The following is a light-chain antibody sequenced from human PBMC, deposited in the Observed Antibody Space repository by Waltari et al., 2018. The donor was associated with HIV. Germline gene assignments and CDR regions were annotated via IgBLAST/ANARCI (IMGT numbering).Light chain of an antibody. Sequence: VVLTQSPATPSVSPGETATLSSRDRQSVRTFLAWYKHKPGQGRRLVIFDASSRATGITARFSGSGAGTDFTLTSSSVEPEDSAVYYCQQRYNWAPITFGEGTRVEMK. V-gene: IGKV3-11*01. CDR1: QSVRTF. CDR3: QQRYNWAPIT. J-gene: IGKJ5*01. CDR2: DAS.